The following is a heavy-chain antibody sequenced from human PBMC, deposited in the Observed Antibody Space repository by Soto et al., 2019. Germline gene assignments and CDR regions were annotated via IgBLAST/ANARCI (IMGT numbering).Heavy chain of an antibody. D-gene: IGHD6-13*01. CDR2: IVVGSGNT. J-gene: IGHJ6*02. CDR1: GFTFTSSA. Sequence: SVKVSCKASGFTFTSSAVQWVRQARGQRLEWIGWIVVGSGNTNYAQKFQERVTITRDMSTSTAYMELSSLRSEDTVVYYCAAAAPIAAAGPDSYYYYGMDVWGQGTTVTVSS. CDR3: AAAAPIAAAGPDSYYYYGMDV. V-gene: IGHV1-58*01.